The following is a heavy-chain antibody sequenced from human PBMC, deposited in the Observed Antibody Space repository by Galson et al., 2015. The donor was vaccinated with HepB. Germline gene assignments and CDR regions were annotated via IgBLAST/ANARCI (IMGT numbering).Heavy chain of an antibody. CDR3: ARDLGYYYGSGPVWFDP. CDR1: GGTFSSYA. J-gene: IGHJ5*02. D-gene: IGHD3-10*01. V-gene: IGHV1-69*13. CDR2: IIPIFGTA. Sequence: SVKVSCKASGGTFSSYAISWMRQAPGQGLEWMGGIIPIFGTANYAQKFQGRVTITADESTSTAYMELSSLRSEDTAVYYCARDLGYYYGSGPVWFDPWGQGTLVTVSS.